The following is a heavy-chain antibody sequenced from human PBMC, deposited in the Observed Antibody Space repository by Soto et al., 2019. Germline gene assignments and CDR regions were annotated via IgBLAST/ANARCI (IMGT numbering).Heavy chain of an antibody. CDR3: AHFFLFCSGCRCYSGCGFDV. V-gene: IGHV2-5*02. CDR1: GFSLSTRGVA. D-gene: IGHD2-15*01. Sequence: SGPTLVNPTQTLTLTCTFSGFSLSTRGVAVGWIRQPPGKALEWLALIYWDDDKRYSPSLKSRLSITKDTSKNQVVLTMTNLDPVDTGSFCCAHFFLFCSGCRCYSGCGFDVWGQGTMVTVSS. J-gene: IGHJ3*01. CDR2: IYWDDDK.